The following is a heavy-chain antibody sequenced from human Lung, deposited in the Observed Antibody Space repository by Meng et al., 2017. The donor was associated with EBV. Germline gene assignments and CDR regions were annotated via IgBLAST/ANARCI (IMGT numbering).Heavy chain of an antibody. CDR1: EFTFSRYW. J-gene: IGHJ5*01. D-gene: IGHD1-14*01. V-gene: IGHV3-74*01. Sequence: LVESGGALVQPGGSLRVSCEVSEFTFSRYWMHWVCQVPGEGLVWVSRINEYGSITNYADSVKGRFTISRDNAKNTLYLQMNSLRAEDTGLYFCSRDLAGSDDSWGQGTLVTVSS. CDR2: INEYGSIT. CDR3: SRDLAGSDDS.